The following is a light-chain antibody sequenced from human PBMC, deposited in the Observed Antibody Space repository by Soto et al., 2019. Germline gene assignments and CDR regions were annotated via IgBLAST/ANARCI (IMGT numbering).Light chain of an antibody. Sequence: QSALTQPASVSGSPGQSITISCTGSSRDVGNYNLVSWYQQHPGKAPKLMIYEVNKRPSGVPDRFSGSKSGNTASLTVSGLQAEDEADYYCSSYAGSSNVFGTGTKLTVL. CDR2: EVN. J-gene: IGLJ1*01. CDR3: SSYAGSSNV. V-gene: IGLV2-14*02. CDR1: SRDVGNYNL.